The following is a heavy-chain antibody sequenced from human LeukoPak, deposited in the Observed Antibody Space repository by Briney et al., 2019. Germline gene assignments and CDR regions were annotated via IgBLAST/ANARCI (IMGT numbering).Heavy chain of an antibody. J-gene: IGHJ3*02. CDR1: GYTLTELS. CDR3: ATEGLTITMIAGFDI. V-gene: IGHV1-24*01. Sequence: ASVKVSCKVSGYTLTELSMHWVRQAPGKGLEWMGGFDPEDGETLHAQKFQGRVTMTEDTSTDTVYMELSSLRFEDTAVYYCATEGLTITMIAGFDIWGQGTMVTVSS. D-gene: IGHD3-22*01. CDR2: FDPEDGET.